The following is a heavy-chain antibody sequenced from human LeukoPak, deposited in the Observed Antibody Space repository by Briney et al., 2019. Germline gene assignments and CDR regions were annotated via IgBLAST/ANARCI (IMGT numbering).Heavy chain of an antibody. CDR3: ARRSYYDSSGYQYYFDY. CDR2: IYYSGST. D-gene: IGHD3-22*01. Sequence: PSETLSLTCTVSGASISSSSYYWGWIRQPPGKGLVWIGIIYYSGSTYYNPSLKSRVTISVDTSKNQFSLKLSSVTAADTAVYYWARRSYYDSSGYQYYFDYWGQGTLVTVSS. J-gene: IGHJ4*02. V-gene: IGHV4-39*01. CDR1: GASISSSSYY.